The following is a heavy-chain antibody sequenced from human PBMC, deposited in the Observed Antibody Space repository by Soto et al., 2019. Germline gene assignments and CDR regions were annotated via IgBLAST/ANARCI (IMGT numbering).Heavy chain of an antibody. CDR2: IYATGTT. CDR1: GASISGFY. V-gene: IGHV4-4*07. D-gene: IGHD1-1*01. Sequence: ETLSLTCTVSGASISGFYWSWIRKSAGKGLEWIGRIYATGTTDYNPSLKSRVMMSVDTSKKQFSLKLRSVTAADTAVYYCVRDGTKALRDWFDPWGQGISVTVSS. J-gene: IGHJ5*02. CDR3: VRDGTKALRDWFDP.